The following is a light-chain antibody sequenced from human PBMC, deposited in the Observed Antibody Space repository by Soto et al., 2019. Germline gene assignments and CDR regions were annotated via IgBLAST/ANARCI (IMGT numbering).Light chain of an antibody. V-gene: IGKV1-33*01. Sequence: DIQMTQSPSSLSASVGDRVTITCQASQDITHYLNWYQQKPGKAPKLLIYDASSLQAGVPSRFSGSGSGTDFTFTINSLQPEDIATYYCQGYDNLSFFGGGTKVAIK. CDR1: QDITHY. J-gene: IGKJ4*01. CDR2: DAS. CDR3: QGYDNLSF.